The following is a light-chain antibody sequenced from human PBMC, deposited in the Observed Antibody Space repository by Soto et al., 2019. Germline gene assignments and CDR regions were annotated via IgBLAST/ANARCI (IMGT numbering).Light chain of an antibody. J-gene: IGKJ1*01. CDR2: GAS. Sequence: EIVLTQSPGTLSLSPGERATLYCRASQSVSSSYLAWFQQKPGQAPRLLIYGASSRATGIPDRFSGSGSGTDFTLTISRLEPEDFAVYYCQQYGGSPLWTFGQGTKVEIK. CDR1: QSVSSSY. CDR3: QQYGGSPLWT. V-gene: IGKV3-20*01.